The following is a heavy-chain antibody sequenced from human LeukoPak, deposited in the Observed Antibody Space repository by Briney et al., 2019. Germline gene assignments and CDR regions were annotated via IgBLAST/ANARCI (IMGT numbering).Heavy chain of an antibody. J-gene: IGHJ4*02. CDR3: ERGNYCSGGSCYQTASFDY. CDR2: ISSSGSTI. D-gene: IGHD2-15*01. CDR1: GFTFSSYE. Sequence: GGSLRLSCAASGFTFSSYEMNWVRQAPGKGLEWVSYISSSGSTIYYADSVKGRFTISRDNAKNSLYLQMNSLRAEDTAVYYCERGNYCSGGSCYQTASFDYWGQGTLATVSS. V-gene: IGHV3-48*03.